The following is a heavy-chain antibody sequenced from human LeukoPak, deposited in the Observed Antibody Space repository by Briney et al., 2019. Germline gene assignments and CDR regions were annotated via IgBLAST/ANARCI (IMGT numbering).Heavy chain of an antibody. D-gene: IGHD3-10*01. CDR1: GFTFSNYW. CDR3: ARDLWGGSGSGYDY. J-gene: IGHJ4*02. CDR2: IKQDGSQK. Sequence: GGSLRLSCAASGFTFSNYWMTWVRQAPGKGLEWVANIKQDGSQKYYVDSVKGRFTISRDNAKNSLFLQMTSLGAEDTAVYYCARDLWGGSGSGYDYWGQGTLVTVSS. V-gene: IGHV3-7*04.